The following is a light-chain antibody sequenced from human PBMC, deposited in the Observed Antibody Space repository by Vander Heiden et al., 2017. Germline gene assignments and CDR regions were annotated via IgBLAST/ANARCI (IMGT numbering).Light chain of an antibody. CDR2: SDN. CDR3: AAWDDSLNGQWV. J-gene: IGLJ2*01. V-gene: IGLV1-44*01. Sequence: QPILPQPPSPSGTPGQRVAISCSGSSIGSYSVSWYQHLPGTAPTLLIYSDNQRPSGVPDRFSGSKSGTSASLAISGLQSEDEADYYCAAWDDSLNGQWVFGGGTKLTVL. CDR1: SSIGSYS.